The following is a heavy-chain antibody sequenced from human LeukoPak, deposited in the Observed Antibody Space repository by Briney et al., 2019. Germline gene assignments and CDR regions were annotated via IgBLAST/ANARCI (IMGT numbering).Heavy chain of an antibody. Sequence: GASVKVSCKASGYTFTSYGISWVRQAPGQGLEWMGWISAYNGNTNYAQKLQGRVTMTTDTSTSTAYMELRSLRSDDTAVYYCARGPQYYDILTGSFDYNYFDPWGQGTLVTVSS. V-gene: IGHV1-18*01. CDR2: ISAYNGNT. J-gene: IGHJ5*02. D-gene: IGHD3-9*01. CDR3: ARGPQYYDILTGSFDYNYFDP. CDR1: GYTFTSYG.